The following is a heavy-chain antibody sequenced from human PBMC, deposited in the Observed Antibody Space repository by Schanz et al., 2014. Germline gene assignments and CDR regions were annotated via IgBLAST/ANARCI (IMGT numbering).Heavy chain of an antibody. J-gene: IGHJ3*02. CDR1: GYTFTDYY. Sequence: QVQLVQSGSEVKKPGASVKLSCKASGYTFTDYYMYWVRQAPGQGLEWMGRINPNSGGTNYAQKIQGRVTMTRDTSISTAYMELRRLRSDDTAVYYCARDYYDILTGYPYDTFDIWGQGTMVTVSS. D-gene: IGHD3-9*01. CDR3: ARDYYDILTGYPYDTFDI. CDR2: INPNSGGT. V-gene: IGHV1-2*06.